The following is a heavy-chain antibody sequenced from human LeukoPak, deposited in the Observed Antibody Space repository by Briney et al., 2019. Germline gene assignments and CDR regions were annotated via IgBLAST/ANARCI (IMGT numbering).Heavy chain of an antibody. D-gene: IGHD3-16*02. Sequence: SQTLSLTCAISGDSVSSNSAAWNWIRQSPSRGLGWLGRTYYRSKWYNDYAVSVKSRITINPDTSKNQFSLQLNSVTPEDTAVYYCARDFMITFGGVIAHDAFDIWGQGTMVTVSS. CDR3: ARDFMITFGGVIAHDAFDI. CDR1: GDSVSSNSAA. J-gene: IGHJ3*02. CDR2: TYYRSKWYN. V-gene: IGHV6-1*01.